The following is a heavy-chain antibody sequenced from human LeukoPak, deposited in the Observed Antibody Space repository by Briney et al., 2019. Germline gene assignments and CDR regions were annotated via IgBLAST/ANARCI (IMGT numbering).Heavy chain of an antibody. D-gene: IGHD3-22*01. V-gene: IGHV3-23*01. J-gene: IGHJ4*02. CDR2: ISGSGGST. CDR3: AKVLYYYDSSGYYY. Sequence: ETLSLTCTVSGGSISSSSYYWGWVRQAPGKGLEWVSAISGSGGSTYYADSVKGRFTISRDNSKNTLYLQMNSLRAEDTAVYYCAKVLYYYDSSGYYYWGQGTLVTVSS. CDR1: GGSISSSSYY.